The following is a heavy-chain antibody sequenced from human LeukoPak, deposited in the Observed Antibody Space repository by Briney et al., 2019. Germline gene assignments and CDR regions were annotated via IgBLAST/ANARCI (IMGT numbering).Heavy chain of an antibody. V-gene: IGHV3-74*01. D-gene: IGHD5-24*01. J-gene: IGHJ3*02. CDR3: SRRWLQHAFDI. Sequence: GGSLRLSCAASGFTFSIYWMHWVRQTPGKGLVWVSRLNSDGRSTSYADSVKGRFTISRDNAKNTLYLQMNSLRAEDTAVYYCSRRWLQHAFDIWGQGTMVTVSS. CDR1: GFTFSIYW. CDR2: LNSDGRST.